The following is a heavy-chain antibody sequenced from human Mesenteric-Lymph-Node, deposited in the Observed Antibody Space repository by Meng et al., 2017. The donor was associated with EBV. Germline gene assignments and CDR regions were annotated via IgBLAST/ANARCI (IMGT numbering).Heavy chain of an antibody. Sequence: GQLLASGGGLVQAGGSLRLCCASSGFSFSSYAMSWVRQAPGKGLEWVSGISGSGTGTYYGDSAKGRFTISRDNSENTLYLQMNSLRAEDTAIYFCARHVYGNVDYWGQGTLVTVSS. J-gene: IGHJ4*02. CDR2: ISGSGTGT. V-gene: IGHV3-23*01. CDR1: GFSFSSYA. D-gene: IGHD3-16*01. CDR3: ARHVYGNVDY.